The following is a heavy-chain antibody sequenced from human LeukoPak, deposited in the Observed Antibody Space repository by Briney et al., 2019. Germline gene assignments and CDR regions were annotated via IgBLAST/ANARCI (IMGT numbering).Heavy chain of an antibody. Sequence: GESLKISCQGSGYNFPIYWIGWVRQMPGQGLEWMGIIYPDDSNTIYGPSFQGQVTISADKSISTAYLQWSSLKASDTAMYYCARRWIAVADPFDYWGQGTLVTVSS. CDR1: GYNFPIYW. J-gene: IGHJ4*02. CDR3: ARRWIAVADPFDY. CDR2: IYPDDSNT. V-gene: IGHV5-51*01. D-gene: IGHD6-19*01.